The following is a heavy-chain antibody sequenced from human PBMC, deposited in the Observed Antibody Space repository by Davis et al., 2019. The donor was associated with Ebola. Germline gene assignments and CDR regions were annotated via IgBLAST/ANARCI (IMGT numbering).Heavy chain of an antibody. J-gene: IGHJ4*02. CDR1: GFTVSSNY. CDR2: IYSGGST. Sequence: GESLKISCAASGFTVSSNYMSWVRQAPGKGLEWASVIYSGGSTYYADSVKGRFTISRDNSKNTLYLQMNSLRAEDTAVYYCAKDANRRIAVAGREFDYWGQGTLVTVAS. V-gene: IGHV3-53*01. CDR3: AKDANRRIAVAGREFDY. D-gene: IGHD6-19*01.